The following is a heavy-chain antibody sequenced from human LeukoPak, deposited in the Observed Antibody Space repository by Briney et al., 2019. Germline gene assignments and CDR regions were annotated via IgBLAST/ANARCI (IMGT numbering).Heavy chain of an antibody. V-gene: IGHV4-61*02. CDR2: IYTSGST. Sequence: SETLSLTCTVSGGSISSGSYYWSWIRQPAGKGLEWIGRIYTSGSTNYNPSLKSRVTISVETSKNQFSLKLSSVTAADTAVYYCARYSGYDSRFDYWGQGTLVTVSS. D-gene: IGHD5-12*01. CDR3: ARYSGYDSRFDY. J-gene: IGHJ4*02. CDR1: GGSISSGSYY.